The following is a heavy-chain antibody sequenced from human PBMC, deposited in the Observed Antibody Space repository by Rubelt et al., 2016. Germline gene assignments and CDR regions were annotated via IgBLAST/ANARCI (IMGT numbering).Heavy chain of an antibody. CDR2: IWYDGSNK. V-gene: IGHV3-33*01. J-gene: IGHJ4*02. D-gene: IGHD1-26*01. Sequence: GGVVQPGRSLRLSCAASGFTFSSYGMHWVRQAPGKGLEWVAVIWYDGSNKYYADSVKGRFTISRDNSKNTLYLQMNSLRAEDTAVYYCARGGMGGSTGYFDYWVQGTLVTVSS. CDR1: GFTFSSYG. CDR3: ARGGMGGSTGYFDY.